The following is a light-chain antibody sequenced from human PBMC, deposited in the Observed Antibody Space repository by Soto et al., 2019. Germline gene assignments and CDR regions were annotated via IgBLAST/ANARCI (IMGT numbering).Light chain of an antibody. Sequence: EIVLTQSPGTLSLSPGEEATLSCRASQSVDSNYLAWYQQKPGQTPRLIIYGASGRADGIPHRFSGSGSETDFTLTISRLEPEDFAVYYCQQYGSSPRTFGQGTKVDIK. V-gene: IGKV3-20*01. CDR2: GAS. CDR1: QSVDSNY. J-gene: IGKJ1*01. CDR3: QQYGSSPRT.